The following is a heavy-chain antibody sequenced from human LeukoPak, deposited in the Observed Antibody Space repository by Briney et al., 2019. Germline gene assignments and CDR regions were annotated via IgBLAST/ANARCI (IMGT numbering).Heavy chain of an antibody. CDR3: ARDSPPAYCTSGSCYFDQ. V-gene: IGHV4-34*01. CDR2: INHSGST. J-gene: IGHJ4*02. D-gene: IGHD2-8*01. Sequence: SETLSLTCAVYGGSFSGYYWSWIRQPPGKGLEWIGEINHSGSTNYNPSLKSRVTISRDTSKNEFSLNLTSVTAADTALYYCARDSPPAYCTSGSCYFDQWGQGTLVTVSS. CDR1: GGSFSGYY.